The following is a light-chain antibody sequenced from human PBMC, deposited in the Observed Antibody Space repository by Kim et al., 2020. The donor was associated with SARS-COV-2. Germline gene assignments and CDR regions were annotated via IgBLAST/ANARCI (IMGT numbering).Light chain of an antibody. V-gene: IGKV1-12*01. CDR3: QQANNFPWT. CDR1: QDINSR. J-gene: IGKJ1*01. CDR2: GAS. Sequence: DIQMTQSPSSVSASVGDRVTITYRASQDINSRLAWYQQRPGMVPKLLIDGASNLQSGVPSRFSGSGSGTDFTLTIWNLQPEDFATYYCQQANNFPWTFGQGTKVDIK.